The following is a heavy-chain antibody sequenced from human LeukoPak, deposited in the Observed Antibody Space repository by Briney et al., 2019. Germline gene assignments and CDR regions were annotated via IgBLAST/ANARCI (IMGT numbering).Heavy chain of an antibody. CDR3: ARDLRTIFGATDAFDI. V-gene: IGHV4-30-2*01. Sequence: SETLSLTCTVSGGSISSGGYYWSWIRQPPGKGLEWIGYIYHSGSTYYNPSLKSRVTISVDRSKNQFSLKLSSVTAADTAVYYCARDLRTIFGATDAFDIWGQGTMVTVSS. D-gene: IGHD3-3*01. J-gene: IGHJ3*02. CDR1: GGSISSGGYY. CDR2: IYHSGST.